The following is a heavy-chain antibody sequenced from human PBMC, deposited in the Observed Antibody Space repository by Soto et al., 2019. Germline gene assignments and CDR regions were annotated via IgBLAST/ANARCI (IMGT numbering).Heavy chain of an antibody. CDR1: GGSLSDYY. CDR3: ARGRDEYKVVNV. D-gene: IGHD1-1*01. J-gene: IGHJ6*02. CDR2: IHPSGST. V-gene: IGHV4-34*01. Sequence: QVQLQQWGAGLLKPSETLSLTCAVSGGSLSDYYWPWIRQSPGKGLEWIGEIHPSGSTYYNPSLRSRVTISVDTSKNQFSLKLTSLTAADTAIYYCARGRDEYKVVNVWGHGTTVTVSS.